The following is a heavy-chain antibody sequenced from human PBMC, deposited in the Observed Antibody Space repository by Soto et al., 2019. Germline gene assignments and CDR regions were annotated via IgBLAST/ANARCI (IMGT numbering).Heavy chain of an antibody. Sequence: PGGSLRLSCAASGFTFSNAWMSWVRQAPGKGLEWVGRIKSKTDGGTTDYAAPVKGRFTISRDDSKNTLYLQMNSLKTEDTAVYYCTTGEYCGGDCYSYAFDYWGQRTLVTVSS. CDR3: TTGEYCGGDCYSYAFDY. CDR2: IKSKTDGGTT. CDR1: GFTFSNAW. V-gene: IGHV3-15*01. J-gene: IGHJ4*02. D-gene: IGHD2-21*02.